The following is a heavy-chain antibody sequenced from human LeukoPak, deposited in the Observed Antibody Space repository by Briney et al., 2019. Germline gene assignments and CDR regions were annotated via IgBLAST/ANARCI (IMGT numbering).Heavy chain of an antibody. J-gene: IGHJ4*02. Sequence: SPPPSLNCPVAGGSIRSYYWSFIRQPAAKRLAWFVRIYRSGSTNYNPSLKSRVTISVDTSKNQFSLKLSSVTAADTAVYYCARGHCSGGSCYSRRTRLDYWGQGTLVTVSS. CDR1: GGSIRSYY. D-gene: IGHD2-15*01. CDR2: IYRSGST. CDR3: ARGHCSGGSCYSRRTRLDY. V-gene: IGHV4-4*07.